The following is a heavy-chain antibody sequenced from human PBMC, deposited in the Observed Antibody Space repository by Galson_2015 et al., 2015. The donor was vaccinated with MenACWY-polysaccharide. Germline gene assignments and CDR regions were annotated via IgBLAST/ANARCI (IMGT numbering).Heavy chain of an antibody. D-gene: IGHD6-13*01. CDR3: AKDTTGIAASAVY. Sequence: ETLSLTCRISGGSISGYYWSWIRPPAGKGLEWIGRVYAGVSTTYNPSLKSRVTISIDTSKNQFSLKLTSVTAADTAVYFCAKDTTGIAASAVYWGQGTLVPVSS. J-gene: IGHJ4*02. CDR1: GGSISGYY. V-gene: IGHV4-4*07. CDR2: VYAGVST.